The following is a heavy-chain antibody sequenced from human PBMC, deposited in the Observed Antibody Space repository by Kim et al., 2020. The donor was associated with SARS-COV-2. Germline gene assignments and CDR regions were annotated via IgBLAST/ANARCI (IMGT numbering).Heavy chain of an antibody. J-gene: IGHJ6*03. Sequence: SETLSLTCAVYGGSFSGYYWSWIRQPPGKGLEWIGEINHSGSTNYNPSLKSRVTISVDTSKNQFSLKLSSVTAADTAVYYCARGTQQWLVRGPYYYYMD. CDR3: ARGTQQWLVRGPYYYYMD. D-gene: IGHD6-19*01. CDR2: INHSGST. V-gene: IGHV4-34*01. CDR1: GGSFSGYY.